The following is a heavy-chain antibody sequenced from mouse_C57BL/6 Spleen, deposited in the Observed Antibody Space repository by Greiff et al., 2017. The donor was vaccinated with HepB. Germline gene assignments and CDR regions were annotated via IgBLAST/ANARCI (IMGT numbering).Heavy chain of an antibody. CDR3: ARLGRRYAMDD. J-gene: IGHJ4*01. V-gene: IGHV2-6*01. CDR1: GFSLTSYG. Sequence: VKVVESGPGLVAPSQSLSITCTVSGFSLTSYGVDWVRQSPGKGLEWLGVIWGVGSTNYNSALKSRLKISKDNAKSQVFLKMNSLQTDDTAMYYCARLGRRYAMDDRGQGTSVTVA. CDR2: IWGVGST. D-gene: IGHD4-1*01.